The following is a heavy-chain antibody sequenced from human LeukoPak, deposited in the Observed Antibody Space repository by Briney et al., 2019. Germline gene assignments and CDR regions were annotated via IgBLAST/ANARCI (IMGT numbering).Heavy chain of an antibody. D-gene: IGHD3-9*01. V-gene: IGHV4-61*05. J-gene: IGHJ4*02. CDR2: IYYSGST. Sequence: SGTLSLTCAVSGGSISRSNWWGWTRQPPGKGLEWIGYIYYSGSTNHNPSLKTRVTISVDTSKNQFSLKLSSVTAADTAVYYCARGGDILPGYHQPFDYWGPGTLVTASS. CDR3: ARGGDILPGYHQPFDY. CDR1: GGSISRSNW.